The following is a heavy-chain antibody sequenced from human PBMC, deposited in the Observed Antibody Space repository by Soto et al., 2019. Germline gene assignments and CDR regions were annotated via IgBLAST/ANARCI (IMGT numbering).Heavy chain of an antibody. D-gene: IGHD2-15*01. CDR2: INHSGST. Sequence: QVQLQQWGAGLLKPSETLSLTCAVYGGSFSGYYWSWIRQPPGKGLEWIGEINHSGSTNYNPSLKSRVTIAADTSKNQCSLELSSVTAADTAVYYCARGRVVVVAARHYNWFDPWGQGTLVTVSS. CDR1: GGSFSGYY. V-gene: IGHV4-34*01. J-gene: IGHJ5*02. CDR3: ARGRVVVVAARHYNWFDP.